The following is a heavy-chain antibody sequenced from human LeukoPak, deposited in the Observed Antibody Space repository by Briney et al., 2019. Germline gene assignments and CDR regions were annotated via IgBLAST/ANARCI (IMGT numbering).Heavy chain of an antibody. CDR1: GGSISSGGYS. CDR3: ARAGYYEEFYYYYGMDV. V-gene: IGHV4-30-2*01. CDR2: IYHTGST. J-gene: IGHJ6*02. D-gene: IGHD3-3*01. Sequence: SQTLSLTCAVSGGSISSGGYSWSWIGQPPGKGLEWIGYIYHTGSTYYNPSLKSRVTISVDRSKNQFSLKLSSVTAADTAVYYCARAGYYEEFYYYYGMDVWGQGTTVTVSS.